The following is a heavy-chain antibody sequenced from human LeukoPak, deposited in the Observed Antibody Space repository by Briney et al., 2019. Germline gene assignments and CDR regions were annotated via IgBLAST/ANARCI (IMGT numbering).Heavy chain of an antibody. CDR3: AGDATKAAAGTLYFDY. J-gene: IGHJ4*02. CDR2: ISSSSSTI. CDR1: GFTFSSYS. D-gene: IGHD6-13*01. V-gene: IGHV3-48*01. Sequence: GGSLRLSCAASGFTFSSYSMNWVRQAPGKGLGWVSYISSSSSTIYYADSVKGRFTISRDNAKNSLYLQMNSLRAEDTAVYYCAGDATKAAAGTLYFDYWGQGTLVTVSS.